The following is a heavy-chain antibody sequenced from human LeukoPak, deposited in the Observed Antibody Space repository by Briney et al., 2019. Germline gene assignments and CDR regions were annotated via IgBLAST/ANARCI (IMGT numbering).Heavy chain of an antibody. CDR1: GYTLTELS. V-gene: IGHV1-2*02. D-gene: IGHD2-2*01. J-gene: IGHJ4*02. Sequence: GASVKVSCKVSGYTLTELSMHWVRQAPGQGLEWMGWINPNSGGTNYAQKFQGRVTMTRDTSISTAYMELSRLRSDDTAVYYCARVRLSSTSSRYGGAFDYWGQGTLVTVSS. CDR3: ARVRLSSTSSRYGGAFDY. CDR2: INPNSGGT.